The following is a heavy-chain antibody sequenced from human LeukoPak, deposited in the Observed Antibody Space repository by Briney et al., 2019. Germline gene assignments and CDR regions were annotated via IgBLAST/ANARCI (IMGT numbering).Heavy chain of an antibody. V-gene: IGHV1-2*02. Sequence: RGASVKVSCKASGYTFTGYYMHWVRQAPGQGLEWMGWINPNSGGTNYAQKFQGRVTMTRDTSISTAYMELSRLRSDDTAVYYCAGFRYSGSYSFDPWGQGTLVTVSS. J-gene: IGHJ5*02. D-gene: IGHD1-26*01. CDR3: AGFRYSGSYSFDP. CDR2: INPNSGGT. CDR1: GYTFTGYY.